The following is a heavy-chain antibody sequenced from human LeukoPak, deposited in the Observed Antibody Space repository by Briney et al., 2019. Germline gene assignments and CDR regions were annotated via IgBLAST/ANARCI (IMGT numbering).Heavy chain of an antibody. Sequence: GGSLRLSCAASGFTFSSYGMHWVRQAPGKGLEWVAVIWYDGSNKYYADSVKGRFTISRDNSKNTLYLQMNSLRAEDTAVYYCAGDLYSSGWYGGGYWGQGTLVTVSS. CDR3: AGDLYSSGWYGGGY. D-gene: IGHD6-19*01. J-gene: IGHJ4*02. CDR2: IWYDGSNK. V-gene: IGHV3-33*01. CDR1: GFTFSSYG.